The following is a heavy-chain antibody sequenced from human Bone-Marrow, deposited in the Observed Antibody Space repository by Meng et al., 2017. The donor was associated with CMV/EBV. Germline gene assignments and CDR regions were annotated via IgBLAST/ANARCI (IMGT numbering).Heavy chain of an antibody. D-gene: IGHD5-24*01. J-gene: IGHJ4*02. V-gene: IGHV5-51*01. CDR1: GYSFTSYW. Sequence: GGSLRLSCKGSGYSFTSYWIGWVRQVPGKGLEWMGIIYPGDSDTRYRPSFQGQVTISADKSISTAYLQWSSLKASDTAMYYCARRPQRWLQMGVGFDYWGQGTLVTVSS. CDR2: IYPGDSDT. CDR3: ARRPQRWLQMGVGFDY.